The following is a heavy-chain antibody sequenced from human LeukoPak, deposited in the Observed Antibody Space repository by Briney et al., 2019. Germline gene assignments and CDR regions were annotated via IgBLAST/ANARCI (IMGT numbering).Heavy chain of an antibody. Sequence: ASVKVSCKASGYTFTSYYMHWVRQAPGQGLEWMGRISPSGGSTSYAQKFQDRVTMTRDTSTSTVYMELSRLRSEDTAVYYCARSLLHCGGDCYSFDYWGQGTLVTVSS. CDR2: ISPSGGST. CDR3: ARSLLHCGGDCYSFDY. CDR1: GYTFTSYY. D-gene: IGHD2-21*02. J-gene: IGHJ4*02. V-gene: IGHV1-46*01.